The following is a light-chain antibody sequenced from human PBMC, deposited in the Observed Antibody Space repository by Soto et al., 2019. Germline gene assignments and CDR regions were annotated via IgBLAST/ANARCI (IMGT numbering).Light chain of an antibody. Sequence: QSVLTQPASVSGSPGQSIAISCTGTRSDVGSYDYVSWYQRHPDKAPKLMIYEVTQRPSGVSNRFSGSKSGNTASLTISGLQAEDEADYYCSSHTSVNTRVFGTGTKVTVL. V-gene: IGLV2-14*01. CDR1: RSDVGSYDY. CDR3: SSHTSVNTRV. CDR2: EVT. J-gene: IGLJ1*01.